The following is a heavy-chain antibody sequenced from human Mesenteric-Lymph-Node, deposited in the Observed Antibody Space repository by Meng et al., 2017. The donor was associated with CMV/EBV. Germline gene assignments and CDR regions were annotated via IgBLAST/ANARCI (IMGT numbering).Heavy chain of an antibody. J-gene: IGHJ4*02. CDR3: VKEVFSITTADFFDS. D-gene: IGHD1-14*01. CDR2: ISPSGDKT. Sequence: GGSLRLSCAASGFTVSSNNMNWVRQAPGKGLEWVSVISPSGDKTDYADSVKGRFTVSRDNSKNTLYLQMNNLRGEDTAVYFCVKEVFSITTADFFDSWGQGTLVTVSS. CDR1: GFTVSSNN. V-gene: IGHV3-53*01.